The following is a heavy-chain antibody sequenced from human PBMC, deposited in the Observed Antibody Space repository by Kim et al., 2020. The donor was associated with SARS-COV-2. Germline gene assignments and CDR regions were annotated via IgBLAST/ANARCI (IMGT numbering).Heavy chain of an antibody. CDR2: ITPSGDST. J-gene: IGHJ4*02. CDR1: GYTFTSNH. V-gene: IGHV1-46*01. D-gene: IGHD2-15*01. CDR3: VRDLSDSWTFDY. Sequence: ASVKVSCKASGYTFTSNHMHWVRQAPGQGLEWMGIITPSGDSTSYSQRFQGRLTMTTDTSTSTVYMELSSLRSEDTAVYFCVRDLSDSWTFDYWGQGTLVTVPS.